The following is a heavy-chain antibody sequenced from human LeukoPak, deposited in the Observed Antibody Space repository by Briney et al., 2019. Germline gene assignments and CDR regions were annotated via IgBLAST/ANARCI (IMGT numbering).Heavy chain of an antibody. J-gene: IGHJ4*02. Sequence: GGALRLFLGASGFTFSKFNIKWGRQAPGEGVGVGSYISSSGNTIYYTDSVKGRFTISRDNAKNSLSLQMNSLRAGDTAVYYCVRGGKTYAWGDYWGQGTLVTVSS. V-gene: IGHV3-48*04. CDR2: ISSSGNTI. D-gene: IGHD7-27*01. CDR1: GFTFSKFN. CDR3: VRGGKTYAWGDY.